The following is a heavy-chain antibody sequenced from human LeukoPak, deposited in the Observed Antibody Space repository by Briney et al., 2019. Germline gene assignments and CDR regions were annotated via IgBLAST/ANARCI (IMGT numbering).Heavy chain of an antibody. CDR1: GFTFDDYA. CDR2: ISWNSGSM. Sequence: PGGSLRLSCAASGFTFDDYAMHWVRQAPGKGLEWVSGISWNSGSMGYADSVKGRFTISRDNAKNSLYLQMNSLRAEDTALYYCAKAVRYSYGLDYWGQGTLVTVSS. V-gene: IGHV3-9*01. CDR3: AKAVRYSYGLDY. D-gene: IGHD5-18*01. J-gene: IGHJ4*02.